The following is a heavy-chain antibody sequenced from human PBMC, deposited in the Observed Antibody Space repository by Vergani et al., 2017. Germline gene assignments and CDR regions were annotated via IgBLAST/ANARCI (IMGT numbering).Heavy chain of an antibody. D-gene: IGHD5-18*01. CDR3: TRGYKYGYD. Sequence: EVQLLESGGSLKKPGGPVRLSCAPSGFTFSTYAMHWVRQAPGKGLEWISLIRTSENGGTSHYAASVAGRFSISRDDSKSVAYLQMDGLKTDDTATYYCTRGYKYGYDWGQGTLVTVSS. V-gene: IGHV3-49*04. CDR1: GFTFSTYA. CDR2: IRTSENGGTS. J-gene: IGHJ4*02.